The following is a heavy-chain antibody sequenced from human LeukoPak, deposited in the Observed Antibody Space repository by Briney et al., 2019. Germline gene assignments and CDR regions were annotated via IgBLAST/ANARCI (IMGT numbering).Heavy chain of an antibody. CDR3: ARDMGRADAFDI. D-gene: IGHD3-10*01. CDR1: GFTFSSYS. Sequence: GGSLRLSCAASGFTFSSYSMNWVRQAPGKGLEWVSSISSSGSYIYYADSVKGRFTISRDNAKNSLYLQMNSLRAEDTAVYYCARDMGRADAFDIWGQGTMVTVSS. J-gene: IGHJ3*02. CDR2: ISSSGSYI. V-gene: IGHV3-21*01.